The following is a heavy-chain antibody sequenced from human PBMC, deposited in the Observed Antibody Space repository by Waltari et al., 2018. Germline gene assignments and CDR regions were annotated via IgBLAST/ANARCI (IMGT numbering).Heavy chain of an antibody. V-gene: IGHV1-69*05. CDR1: GGTFSRYA. Sequence: QVQLVQSGAEVKKPGSSVKVSCKASGGTFSRYAISWVRQAPGQGLEWMGGIIPIFGTANYAQKFQGRVTITTDESTSTAYMELSSLRSEDTAVYYCARGVEETFGGVIVYFDYWGQGTLVTVSS. CDR2: IIPIFGTA. CDR3: ARGVEETFGGVIVYFDY. D-gene: IGHD3-16*02. J-gene: IGHJ4*02.